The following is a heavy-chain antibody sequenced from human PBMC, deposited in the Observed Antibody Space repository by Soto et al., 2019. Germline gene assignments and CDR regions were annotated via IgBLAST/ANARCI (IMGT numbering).Heavy chain of an antibody. Sequence: QVQLQESGPGLVKPSGTLSLTCAVSGGSISSNDWWTWVRQPPGKGLEWIAETFHSGSTNYNPSRRSRGTISVDKSKNQFSLKLSSVTAADTAVYYCARTYHYDSSGYFYYFDYWGQGTLVTVSS. CDR3: ARTYHYDSSGYFYYFDY. CDR2: TFHSGST. D-gene: IGHD3-22*01. CDR1: GGSISSNDW. V-gene: IGHV4-4*02. J-gene: IGHJ4*02.